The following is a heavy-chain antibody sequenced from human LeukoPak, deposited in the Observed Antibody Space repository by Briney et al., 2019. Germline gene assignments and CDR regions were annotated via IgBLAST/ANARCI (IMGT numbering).Heavy chain of an antibody. J-gene: IGHJ4*02. V-gene: IGHV3-30*04. Sequence: GGSLRLSCAASGFTFSSYAMHWVRQAPGKGLEGVAVISYDGSNKYYADSVKGRFTISRDNSKNTLYLQMNSLRAEDTAVYYCARWVTIFGVSRGFDYWGQGTLVTVSS. CDR1: GFTFSSYA. CDR3: ARWVTIFGVSRGFDY. CDR2: ISYDGSNK. D-gene: IGHD3-3*01.